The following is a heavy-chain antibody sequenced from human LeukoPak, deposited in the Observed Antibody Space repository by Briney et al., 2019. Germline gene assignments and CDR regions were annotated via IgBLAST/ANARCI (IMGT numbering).Heavy chain of an antibody. Sequence: PGGSLRLSCTASGLTFSTSGFNWVRQAPGKGLEWVASIGPTGSDRYHADSIKGRFTISRHNANNFLYPQMNSLRAEDTAVYYCATETNGRHYDYWGQGTLLTVSS. J-gene: IGHJ4*02. D-gene: IGHD1-14*01. CDR2: IGPTGSDR. V-gene: IGHV3-21*06. CDR3: ATETNGRHYDY. CDR1: GLTFSTSG.